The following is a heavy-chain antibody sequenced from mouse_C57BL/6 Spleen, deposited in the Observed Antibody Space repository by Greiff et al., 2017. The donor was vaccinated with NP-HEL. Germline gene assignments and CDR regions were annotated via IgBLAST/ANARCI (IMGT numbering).Heavy chain of an antibody. J-gene: IGHJ4*01. CDR2: ISYSGST. D-gene: IGHD4-1*01. Sequence: EVQLQQSGPGMVKPSQSLSLTCTVTGYSITSGYDWHWIRHFPGNKLEWMGYISYSGSTNYNPSLKSRISITHDTSKNHFFLKLNSVTTEDTATYYCARDSGTGAMDYWGQGTSVTVSS. CDR3: ARDSGTGAMDY. V-gene: IGHV3-1*01. CDR1: GYSITSGYD.